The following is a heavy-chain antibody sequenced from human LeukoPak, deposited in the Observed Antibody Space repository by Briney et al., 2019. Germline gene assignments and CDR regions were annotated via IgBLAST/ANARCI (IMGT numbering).Heavy chain of an antibody. J-gene: IGHJ4*02. D-gene: IGHD2-15*01. CDR3: ARVFSCSGGSCYFILDY. V-gene: IGHV3-21*01. Sequence: GRSLRLSCAASGFTFSSYSMNWVRQAPGKGLEWVSSISSSSSYIYYADSVKGRFTISRDNAKNSLYLQMNSLRAEDTAVYYCARVFSCSGGSCYFILDYWGQGTLVTVSS. CDR2: ISSSSSYI. CDR1: GFTFSSYS.